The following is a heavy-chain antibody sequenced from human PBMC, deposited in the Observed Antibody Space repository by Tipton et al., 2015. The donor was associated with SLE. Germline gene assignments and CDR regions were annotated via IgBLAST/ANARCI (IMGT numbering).Heavy chain of an antibody. CDR2: IYTSGST. J-gene: IGHJ6*04. V-gene: IGHV4-61*02. Sequence: LRLSCTVSGGSISSGSYYWSWIRQPAGKGLEWIGRIYTSGSTNYNPSLKSRVTISVDTSKNQFSLKLSSVTAADTAVYYCAREGEDVWGKGTTVTVSS. CDR1: GGSISSGSYY. CDR3: AREGEDV.